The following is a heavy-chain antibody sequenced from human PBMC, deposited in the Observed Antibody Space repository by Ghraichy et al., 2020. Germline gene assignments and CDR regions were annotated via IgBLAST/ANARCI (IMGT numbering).Heavy chain of an antibody. V-gene: IGHV1-24*01. D-gene: IGHD6-19*01. J-gene: IGHJ3*02. CDR1: GYTLTELS. Sequence: ASVKVSCKVSGYTLTELSMHWVRQAPGKGLEWMGGFDPEDGETIYAQKFQGRVTMTEDTSTDTAYMELSSLRSEDTAVYYCATVPTAYSSGWYGGAFDIWGQGTMVTVSS. CDR3: ATVPTAYSSGWYGGAFDI. CDR2: FDPEDGET.